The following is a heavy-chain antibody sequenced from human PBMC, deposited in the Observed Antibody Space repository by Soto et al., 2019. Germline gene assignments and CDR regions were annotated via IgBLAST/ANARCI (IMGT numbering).Heavy chain of an antibody. V-gene: IGHV4-59*01. J-gene: IGHJ4*02. CDR2: VYYTGST. CDR1: GGSISGSY. CDR3: ARSVAVPVANIDS. D-gene: IGHD6-19*01. Sequence: QVQLQESGPGLVKPSETLSLTCSVSGGSISGSYWSWIRQSPRQGLEWLGYVYYTGSTNYSPSLSSRVSSSVDTSKNEFSLRLTSVTAAETAVYFWARSVAVPVANIDSWGQGTQVTFSS.